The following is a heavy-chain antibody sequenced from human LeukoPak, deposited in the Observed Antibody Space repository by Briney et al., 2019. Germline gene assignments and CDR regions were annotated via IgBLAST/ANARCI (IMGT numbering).Heavy chain of an antibody. D-gene: IGHD7-27*01. CDR3: ASGHKLGDFDY. V-gene: IGHV3-7*01. J-gene: IGHJ4*02. CDR2: IKEDGSEK. Sequence: GGSLRLSCAASGFTFSSYWMSWVRQAPGKGLEWVANIKEDGSEKYYVDSVKGRFTISGDNAKNSLYLQMNSLRAEDTAVYYCASGHKLGDFDYWGQGTLVTVSS. CDR1: GFTFSSYW.